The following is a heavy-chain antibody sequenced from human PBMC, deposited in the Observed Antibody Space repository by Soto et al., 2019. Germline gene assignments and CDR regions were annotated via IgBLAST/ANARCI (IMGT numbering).Heavy chain of an antibody. CDR2: ISSSSSYI. Sequence: GGSLRLSCAASGFTFSSYSMNWVRQAPGKGLEWVSSISSSSSYIYYADSVKGRFTISRDNAKNSLYLQMNSLRAEDTAVYYYARFGFYGSGSYRGMDVWGQGTTVTVSS. D-gene: IGHD3-10*01. CDR1: GFTFSSYS. J-gene: IGHJ6*02. CDR3: ARFGFYGSGSYRGMDV. V-gene: IGHV3-21*01.